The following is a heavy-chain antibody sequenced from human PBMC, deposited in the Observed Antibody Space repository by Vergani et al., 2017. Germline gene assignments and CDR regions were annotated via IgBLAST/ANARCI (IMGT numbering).Heavy chain of an antibody. V-gene: IGHV3-43D*04. CDR2: ISWDGGST. Sequence: EVQLVESGGVVVQPGGSLRLSCAASGFTFDDYAMHWVRQAPGKGLEWVSLISWDGGSTYYADSVKGRFTISRDNSKNSLYLQMNSLRAEDTALYYCAKGAGYGGNSEYDFDYWGQGTLVTVSS. CDR3: AKGAGYGGNSEYDFDY. J-gene: IGHJ4*02. CDR1: GFTFDDYA. D-gene: IGHD4-23*01.